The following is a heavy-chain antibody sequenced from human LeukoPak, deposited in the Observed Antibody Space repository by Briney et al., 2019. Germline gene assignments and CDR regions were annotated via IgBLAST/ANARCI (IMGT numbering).Heavy chain of an antibody. Sequence: SETLSLTCAVYGGSFSGYYWSWIRQPPGKGLEWIGEINHSGSTNYNPSLKSRVTISVDTSKNQFSLKLSSVTAADTAVYYCARTNSGWYYYYYGMDVWGQGTTVTVSS. J-gene: IGHJ6*02. V-gene: IGHV4-34*01. CDR2: INHSGST. D-gene: IGHD6-19*01. CDR3: ARTNSGWYYYYYGMDV. CDR1: GGSFSGYY.